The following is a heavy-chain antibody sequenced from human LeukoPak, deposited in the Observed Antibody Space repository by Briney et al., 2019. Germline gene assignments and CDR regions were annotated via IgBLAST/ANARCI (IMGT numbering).Heavy chain of an antibody. CDR2: INPNSGGT. D-gene: IGHD6-19*01. V-gene: IGHV1-2*02. J-gene: IGHJ5*02. Sequence: ASVKVSCKASGYTFTGYYLHWVRQAPGQGLEWMGWINPNSGGTNYAQKFQGRVTMTRDTSISTAYMELSRLRSDGTAVYYCARDALISRIAVAGTGRWFDPWGQGTLVTVSS. CDR3: ARDALISRIAVAGTGRWFDP. CDR1: GYTFTGYY.